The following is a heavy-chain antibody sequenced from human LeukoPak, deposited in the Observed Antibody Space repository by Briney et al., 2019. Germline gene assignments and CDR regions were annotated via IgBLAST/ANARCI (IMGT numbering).Heavy chain of an antibody. J-gene: IGHJ6*04. CDR2: ISWTVDNT. CDR3: AKDLDVAGTINYYYYGMDV. V-gene: IGHV3-43D*04. Sequence: GGSLRLSCAASGFTFDDYAMHWVRQAPGKGLEWVSLISWTVDNTYYADSVRGRFTISRDNSKKSLYLQMNSLRAEDTALYYCAKDLDVAGTINYYYYGMDVWGKGTTVTVSS. D-gene: IGHD6-19*01. CDR1: GFTFDDYA.